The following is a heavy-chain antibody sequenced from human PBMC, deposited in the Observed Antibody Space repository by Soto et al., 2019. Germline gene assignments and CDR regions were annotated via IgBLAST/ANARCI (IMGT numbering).Heavy chain of an antibody. V-gene: IGHV3-66*01. CDR2: IYSGGST. CDR3: AGTRSLDY. CDR1: GFTVSSNY. Sequence: EVQLVESGGSLVQPGGSLRLSCAASGFTVSSNYMTWVRQAPGKGLEWVSLIYSGGSTYYADSVKGRFTISRDNSKNTLYLQMNRLRAEDTAVYYCAGTRSLDYWGQGTLVTVSS. J-gene: IGHJ4*02.